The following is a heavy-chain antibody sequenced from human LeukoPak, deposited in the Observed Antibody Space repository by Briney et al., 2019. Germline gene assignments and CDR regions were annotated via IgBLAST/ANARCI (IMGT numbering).Heavy chain of an antibody. CDR3: AREVDTYYFDY. V-gene: IGHV4-30-4*08. CDR2: IYYSGST. CDR1: GGSISSGDYY. J-gene: IGHJ4*02. D-gene: IGHD2-15*01. Sequence: PSQTLSLTCTVSGGSISSGDYYWSWIRQPPGKGLECIGYIYYSGSTYYNPSLKSRVTISVDTSKNQFSLKLSSVTAADTAVYYCAREVDTYYFDYWGQGTLVTVSS.